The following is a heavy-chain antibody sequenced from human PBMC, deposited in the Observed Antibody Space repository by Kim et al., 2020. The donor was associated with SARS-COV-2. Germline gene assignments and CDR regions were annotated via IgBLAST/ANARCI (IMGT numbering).Heavy chain of an antibody. J-gene: IGHJ4*02. CDR3: AKSFSGSYFGFDY. CDR1: GFTFNTYC. CDR2: ISYDGSNK. Sequence: GGSLRLSCAASGFTFNTYCMHWVRQAPGKGLEWVAVISYDGSNKYYAYSVKGRFTISRDNSKNTFYLQMNSLRIEDTAVYYCAKSFSGSYFGFDYWGPGTLVTAS. D-gene: IGHD1-26*01. V-gene: IGHV3-30*18.